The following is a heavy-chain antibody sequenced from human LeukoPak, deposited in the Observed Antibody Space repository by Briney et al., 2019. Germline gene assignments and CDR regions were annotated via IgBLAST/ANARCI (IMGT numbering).Heavy chain of an antibody. D-gene: IGHD3-10*01. V-gene: IGHV4-59*12. CDR3: ARDHGPGCFDY. J-gene: IGHJ4*02. Sequence: PSETLSLTCTVSGGSISSYYWSWIRQPPGKGLEWIGYIYYSGSTNYNPSLKSRVTISVDTSKNQFSLKLSSVTAADTAVYYCARDHGPGCFDYWGQGTLVTVSS. CDR1: GGSISSYY. CDR2: IYYSGST.